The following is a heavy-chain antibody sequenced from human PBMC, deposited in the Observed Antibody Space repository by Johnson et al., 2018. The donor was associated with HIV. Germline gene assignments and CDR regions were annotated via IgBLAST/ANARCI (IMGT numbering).Heavy chain of an antibody. Sequence: VQLVESGGGLVKPGGSLRLSCAASGFTFSNAWMSWVRQAPGKGLEWVGRIKSKTDGGTTDYAAPVKGRFTISRDDSKNTLYLQMNSLKTEDTDVYYCTICITMIVVVTTDAFDIWGQGTMVTVSS. D-gene: IGHD3-22*01. J-gene: IGHJ3*02. CDR3: TICITMIVVVTTDAFDI. CDR1: GFTFSNAW. V-gene: IGHV3-15*01. CDR2: IKSKTDGGTT.